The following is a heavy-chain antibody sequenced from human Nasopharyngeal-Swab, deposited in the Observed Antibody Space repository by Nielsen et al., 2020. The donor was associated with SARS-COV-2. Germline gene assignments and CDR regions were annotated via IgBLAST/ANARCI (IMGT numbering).Heavy chain of an antibody. J-gene: IGHJ6*02. CDR2: IYYSGST. CDR3: ARDTVHYGMDV. V-gene: IGHV4-59*01. CDR1: GGSISSYY. D-gene: IGHD4-11*01. Sequence: SCTVSGGSISSYYWSWIRQPPGKGLEWIGYIYYSGSTNYNPSLKSRVTISVDTSKNQFSLKLSSVTAADTAVYYCARDTVHYGMDVWGQGTTVTVSS.